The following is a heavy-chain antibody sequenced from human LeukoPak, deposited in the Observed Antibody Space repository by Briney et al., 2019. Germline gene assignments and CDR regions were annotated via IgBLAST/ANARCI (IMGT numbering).Heavy chain of an antibody. Sequence: SETLSLTCTVSGGSISSYYWSWIRQPAGKGLEWIGRIYTSGSTNYNHSLKSRVTMSVDTSKNQFSLKLSSVTAADTAVYYCARDRKQWLSHDAFDIWGQGTMVTVSS. D-gene: IGHD6-19*01. J-gene: IGHJ3*02. V-gene: IGHV4-4*07. CDR3: ARDRKQWLSHDAFDI. CDR2: IYTSGST. CDR1: GGSISSYY.